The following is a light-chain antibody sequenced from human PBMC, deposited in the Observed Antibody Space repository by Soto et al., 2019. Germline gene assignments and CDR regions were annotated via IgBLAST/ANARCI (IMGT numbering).Light chain of an antibody. CDR2: GAS. Sequence: EIVMTQYQDTLSVSPGDIATLSCRSSQSISSNLAWYQQKPGQAPRLLVYGASTRATSFPARFSGSVSGTEFPLTISSLQSDDCAVDYCHQYNNWPYTFVQGTKLEIK. CDR3: HQYNNWPYT. J-gene: IGKJ2*01. V-gene: IGKV3-15*01. CDR1: QSISSN.